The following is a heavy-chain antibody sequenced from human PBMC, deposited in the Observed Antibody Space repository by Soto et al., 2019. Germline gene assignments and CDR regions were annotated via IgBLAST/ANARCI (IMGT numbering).Heavy chain of an antibody. J-gene: IGHJ4*02. Sequence: QLQLQESGPGLVKPSETLSLTCTVSGGSISSSSYYWGWIRQPPGKGLEWIGSIYYSGSTYYNPSLKSRVTISVDTSKNQFSLKLSSVTAADTAVYYCASSEGYTICGLDYWGQGTLVTVSS. CDR3: ASSEGYTICGLDY. V-gene: IGHV4-39*01. CDR2: IYYSGST. D-gene: IGHD3-3*01. CDR1: GGSISSSSYY.